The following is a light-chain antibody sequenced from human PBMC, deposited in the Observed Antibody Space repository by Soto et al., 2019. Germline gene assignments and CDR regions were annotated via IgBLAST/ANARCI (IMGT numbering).Light chain of an antibody. CDR1: QTVSSSY. J-gene: IGKJ5*01. V-gene: IGKV3-20*01. Sequence: EIVLTQSPGTLSLSPGERATLSSRASQTVSSSYLAWYQQKPGRAPRLLIYGASSRATGIPDRFSGSGSGTDFTLTISRLEPEDFAVYYCQQYGSSPITFGQGTRLEIK. CDR3: QQYGSSPIT. CDR2: GAS.